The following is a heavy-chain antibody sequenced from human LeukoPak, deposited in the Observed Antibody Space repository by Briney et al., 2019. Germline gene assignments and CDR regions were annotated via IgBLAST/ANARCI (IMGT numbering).Heavy chain of an antibody. CDR1: GFTFSSYA. D-gene: IGHD2-2*01. Sequence: PGGSLRLSCAASGFTFSSYAMSWVRQAPGKGLEWVSGITGSGGSTYYADSVKGRFTISRDNSKNTLYLQMNSLRAEDTAVYYCAKDTSQYQLLSLFDYWGQGTLVTVSS. CDR3: AKDTSQYQLLSLFDY. J-gene: IGHJ4*02. V-gene: IGHV3-23*01. CDR2: ITGSGGST.